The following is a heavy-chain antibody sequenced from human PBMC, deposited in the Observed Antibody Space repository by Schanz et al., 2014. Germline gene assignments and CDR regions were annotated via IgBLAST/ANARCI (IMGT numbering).Heavy chain of an antibody. J-gene: IGHJ4*02. D-gene: IGHD6-13*01. CDR3: ARGGITAAGTTPLDY. V-gene: IGHV1-69*02. CDR1: GDTFRSYT. CDR2: IIPITGIT. Sequence: QVQLVQSGAEVKKPGSSVKVSCKASGDTFRSYTINWVRHAPGQGLEWMGRIIPITGITNYAQKFQGRVTFTAGKSTSTAYMELSSLRSEDTAVYFCARGGITAAGTTPLDYWGQGALVTVSS.